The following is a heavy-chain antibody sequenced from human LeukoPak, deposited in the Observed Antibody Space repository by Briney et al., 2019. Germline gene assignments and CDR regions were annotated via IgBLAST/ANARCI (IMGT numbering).Heavy chain of an antibody. J-gene: IGHJ4*02. CDR3: ATVTPRGTSITANNQYLDY. CDR1: GFTFSDHY. V-gene: IGHV3-72*01. Sequence: GGSLRLSCVASGFTFSDHYMDWVRQAPGKGLEWVGRIRSKDKSHTTEYAASVKGRFTISRDDSKNSLYLLMNGLSIEDTAVYYCATVTPRGTSITANNQYLDYWGQGTLVTVSS. D-gene: IGHD3-10*01. CDR2: IRSKDKSHTT.